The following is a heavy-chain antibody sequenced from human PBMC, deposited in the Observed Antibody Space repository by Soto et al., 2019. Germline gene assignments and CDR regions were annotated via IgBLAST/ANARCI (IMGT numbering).Heavy chain of an antibody. CDR1: GFSFSNVW. V-gene: IGHV3-15*01. J-gene: IGHJ4*02. CDR3: SFQESTTVTTFEY. D-gene: IGHD4-17*01. CDR2: IKSKTDGGTT. Sequence: GGSLRLSCAASGFSFSNVWMSWVRQAPGKGLEWVGRIKSKTDGGTTDYAAPVKGRFTISRDDSKTTLYLQMNSLKTEDTAVYYCSFQESTTVTTFEYWGQGTLVTVSS.